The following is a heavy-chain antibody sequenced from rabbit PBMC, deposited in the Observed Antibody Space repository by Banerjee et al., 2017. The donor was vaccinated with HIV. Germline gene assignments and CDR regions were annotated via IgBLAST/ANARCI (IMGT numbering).Heavy chain of an antibody. CDR3: ARDLAGVIGWNFNL. J-gene: IGHJ4*01. V-gene: IGHV1S45*01. D-gene: IGHD4-1*01. CDR1: GFSFSSSYY. Sequence: QEQLVESGGGLVQPEGSLTLTCTASGFSFSSSYYMCWVRQAPGKGLEWIGCIYTGSSGSTYYASWAKGRFTISKTSSTTVTLQMTSLTAADTATYFCARDLAGVIGWNFNLWGPGTLVTVS. CDR2: IYTGSSGST.